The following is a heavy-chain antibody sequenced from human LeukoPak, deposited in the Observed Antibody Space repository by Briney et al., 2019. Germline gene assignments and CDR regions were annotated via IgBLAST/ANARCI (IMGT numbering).Heavy chain of an antibody. CDR3: ASGHDILPGYYYYFDY. D-gene: IGHD3-9*01. J-gene: IGHJ4*02. CDR2: ISSSGSTI. V-gene: IGHV3-48*03. CDR1: GFTFSSYE. Sequence: GGSLRLSCAASGFTFSSYETNWARQAPGKGLEWVSYISSSGSTIYYADSVKGRFTISRDNAKNSLYLQMNSLRAEDTAVYYCASGHDILPGYYYYFDYWGQGTLVTVSS.